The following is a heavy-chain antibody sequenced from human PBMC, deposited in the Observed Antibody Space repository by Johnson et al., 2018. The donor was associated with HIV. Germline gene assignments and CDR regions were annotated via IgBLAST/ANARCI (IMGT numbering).Heavy chain of an antibody. D-gene: IGHD6-25*01. CDR1: GFTFSSYA. Sequence: VQLVESGGGLVQPGGSLRLSCAASGFTFSSYAMSWVRQTPGKGLEWVAGITGSGGSTYYADSVTGRFTISRDNSKNTLYLQMNSLRAEDTAVYYCAKLSDNDGFDMWGQGTMVTVAS. V-gene: IGHV3-23*04. CDR3: AKLSDNDGFDM. J-gene: IGHJ3*02. CDR2: ITGSGGST.